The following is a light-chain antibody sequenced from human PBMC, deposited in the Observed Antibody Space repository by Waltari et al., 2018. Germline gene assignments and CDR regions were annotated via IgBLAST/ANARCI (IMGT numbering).Light chain of an antibody. J-gene: IGLJ3*02. CDR3: AAWDDSRYWV. V-gene: IGLV1-47*01. CDR2: RNN. Sequence: SVLTQPPSASGTPGQRVTISCSGSSSNLGSNSVSWYQQPPGTAPKLLIYRNNQRPSGVPDRFSGSKSGTSASLAISGLRSEDEADYYCAAWDDSRYWVFGGGTKLTVL. CDR1: SSNLGSNS.